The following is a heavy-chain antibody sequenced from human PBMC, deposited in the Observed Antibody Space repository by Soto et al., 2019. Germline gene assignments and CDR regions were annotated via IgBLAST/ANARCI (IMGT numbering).Heavy chain of an antibody. J-gene: IGHJ6*02. Sequence: PGGSLRLSCAASGFTFSDYNMSWIRQAPGKGLEWVSYISSSSSYTNYADSVKGRFTISRDNAKNSLYLQMNSLKTEDTAVYYCTTSYCSSTSCYDHYYYGMDVWGQGTTVNVSS. CDR3: TTSYCSSTSCYDHYYYGMDV. CDR2: ISSSSSYT. D-gene: IGHD2-2*01. V-gene: IGHV3-11*03. CDR1: GFTFSDYN.